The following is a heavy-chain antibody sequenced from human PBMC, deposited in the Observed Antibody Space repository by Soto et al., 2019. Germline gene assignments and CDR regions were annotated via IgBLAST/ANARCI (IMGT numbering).Heavy chain of an antibody. CDR3: AREDSSSWYYVNYYYGMDV. Sequence: GGSLRLSCAASGFTFSSYGMHWVRQAPGKGLEWVAVIWYDGSNKYYADSVKGRFTISRDNSKNTLYLQMNSLRAEDTAVYYCAREDSSSWYYVNYYYGMDVWGQGTTVTVSS. CDR2: IWYDGSNK. J-gene: IGHJ6*02. V-gene: IGHV3-33*01. CDR1: GFTFSSYG. D-gene: IGHD6-13*01.